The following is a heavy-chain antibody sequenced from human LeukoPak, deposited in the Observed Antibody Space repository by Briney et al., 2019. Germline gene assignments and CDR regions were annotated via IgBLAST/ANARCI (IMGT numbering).Heavy chain of an antibody. CDR2: IYSGGST. V-gene: IGHV3-53*01. D-gene: IGHD3-3*01. CDR1: GFTVSSNY. J-gene: IGHJ4*02. Sequence: GGSLRLSCAASGFTVSSNYMSWVRQAPGKGLEWVSVIYSGGSTYYADSVKGRFTISRDNSKNTLYLQMNSLRAEDTAVYYCVKGDYYDFWSGYLYYFDYWGQGTLVTVSS. CDR3: VKGDYYDFWSGYLYYFDY.